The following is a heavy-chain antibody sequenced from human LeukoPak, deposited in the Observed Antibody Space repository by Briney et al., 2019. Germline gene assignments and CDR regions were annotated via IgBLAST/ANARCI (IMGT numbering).Heavy chain of an antibody. CDR2: ISAYNGNT. D-gene: IGHD3-3*01. J-gene: IGHJ5*02. V-gene: IGHV1-18*01. CDR3: ARDVRLSYDFWSGYYKENWFDP. CDR1: GYTFTSYG. Sequence: GASVKVSCKASGYTFTSYGISWVRQAPGQGLEWMGWISAYNGNTNYAQKLQGRVTMTTDTSTSTAYMELRSLRSDDTAVYYCARDVRLSYDFWSGYYKENWFDPWGQGTLVTVSS.